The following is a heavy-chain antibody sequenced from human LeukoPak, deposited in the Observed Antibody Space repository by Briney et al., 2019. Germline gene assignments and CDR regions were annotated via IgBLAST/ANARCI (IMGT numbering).Heavy chain of an antibody. CDR2: INPSGGST. CDR3: ARDEERGAFDI. Sequence: GASVKVSCKASGYTFTSYYMHWVRQAPGQGLKWMGIINPSGGSTSYAQKFQGRVTMTRDTSTSTVYMELSSLRSEDTAVYYCARDEERGAFDIWGQGTMVTVSS. CDR1: GYTFTSYY. J-gene: IGHJ3*02. V-gene: IGHV1-46*01.